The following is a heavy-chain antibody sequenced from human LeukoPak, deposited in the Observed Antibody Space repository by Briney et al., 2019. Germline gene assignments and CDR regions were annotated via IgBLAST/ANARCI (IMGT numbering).Heavy chain of an antibody. D-gene: IGHD3-10*01. J-gene: IGHJ4*02. CDR1: GDSISSYY. V-gene: IGHV4-59*08. CDR2: IYYSGST. Sequence: PSETLSLTCIVSGDSISSYYWSWIRQPPRKGLEWIGYIYYSGSTNYNPSLKSRVTISVDTSKNQFSLKLSSVTAADTAVYYCARHRFGYGVYFDYWGQGTLVTVSS. CDR3: ARHRFGYGVYFDY.